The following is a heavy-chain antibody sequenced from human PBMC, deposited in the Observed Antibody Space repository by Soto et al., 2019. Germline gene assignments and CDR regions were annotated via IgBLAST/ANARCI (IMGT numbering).Heavy chain of an antibody. CDR2: INGDNGNT. D-gene: IGHD3-9*01. CDR1: GYTFSRYG. CDR3: ARVLDTGYIEYYFDY. Sequence: ASVKVSCKSSGYTFSRYGIHWVRQAPGQRLEWMGWINGDNGNTKYSEKFQGRVTITRDTSASTAYVELSSLRSEDTAVYYCARVLDTGYIEYYFDYWGQGTLITVSS. V-gene: IGHV1-3*01. J-gene: IGHJ4*02.